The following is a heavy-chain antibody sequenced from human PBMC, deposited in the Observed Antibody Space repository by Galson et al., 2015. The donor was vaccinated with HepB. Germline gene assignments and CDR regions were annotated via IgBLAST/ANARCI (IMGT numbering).Heavy chain of an antibody. J-gene: IGHJ4*02. CDR3: ARAQHDFASEGY. CDR2: IYSGGNT. V-gene: IGHV3-66*01. CDR1: GFTVGNNY. D-gene: IGHD3-3*01. Sequence: SLRLSCAASGFTVGNNYMSWVRQAPGKGLEWVSVIYSGGNTDYADSVKGRFTVSRDNSKNMLYLQINSLGVEDTAVYYCARAQHDFASEGYWGQGTLVTVSS.